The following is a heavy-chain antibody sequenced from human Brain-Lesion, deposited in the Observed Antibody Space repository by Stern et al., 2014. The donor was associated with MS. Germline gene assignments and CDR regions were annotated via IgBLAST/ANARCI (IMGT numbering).Heavy chain of an antibody. CDR2: LIPIFGPA. V-gene: IGHV1-69*01. Sequence: MQLVESGSVAKKPGSSVKVSCKVSGGTFSTERISWVRQAPGQGLEWIGSLIPIFGPADYARQFQDRVTIIADESTSEVHMELSSLRSEDTGVYYCARLGSGYDSSYLDFWGQGSLVTVSS. CDR1: GGTFSTER. J-gene: IGHJ4*02. D-gene: IGHD5-12*01. CDR3: ARLGSGYDSSYLDF.